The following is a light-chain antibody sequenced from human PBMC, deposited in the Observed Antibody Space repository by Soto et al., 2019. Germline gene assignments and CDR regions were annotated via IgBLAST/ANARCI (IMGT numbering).Light chain of an antibody. V-gene: IGKV3-15*01. CDR3: QQYNNGPLFT. CDR2: GAS. J-gene: IGKJ3*01. CDR1: QSVRRN. Sequence: EIVMTQSPATLSVSPGERATLSCRASQSVRRNLAWYQQKPGQAPRLLIYGASTRATGIPARFSGSGSGTEFKLTISSLQSEDFAVYYCQQYNNGPLFTFGPGKKVDIK.